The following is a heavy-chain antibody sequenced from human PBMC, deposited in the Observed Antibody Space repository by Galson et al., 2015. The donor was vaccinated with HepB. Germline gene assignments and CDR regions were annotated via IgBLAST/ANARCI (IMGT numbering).Heavy chain of an antibody. D-gene: IGHD6-19*01. Sequence: SLRLSCAASGFTFDDYAMHWVRHAPGKGLEWVSGISWNSGSIGYADSVKGRFTISRDNAKNSLYLQMNSLRAEDTALYYCAKDIQPGSSGWFYYFDYWGQGTLVTVSS. V-gene: IGHV3-9*01. CDR3: AKDIQPGSSGWFYYFDY. J-gene: IGHJ4*02. CDR1: GFTFDDYA. CDR2: ISWNSGSI.